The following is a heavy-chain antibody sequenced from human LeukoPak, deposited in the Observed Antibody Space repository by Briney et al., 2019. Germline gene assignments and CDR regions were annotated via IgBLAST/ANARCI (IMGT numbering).Heavy chain of an antibody. D-gene: IGHD3-3*01. J-gene: IGHJ3*02. CDR1: GFTFSSYA. CDR2: ISYDGSNK. Sequence: GGSLRLSCAASGFTFSSYAMHWVRQAPGKGLEWVAVISYDGSNKYYADSVKGRFTISRDNSKNTLYLQMNSLRAEDTAVYYCARVRRPDYDFWSGSAFDIWGQGTMVTVSS. CDR3: ARVRRPDYDFWSGSAFDI. V-gene: IGHV3-30-3*01.